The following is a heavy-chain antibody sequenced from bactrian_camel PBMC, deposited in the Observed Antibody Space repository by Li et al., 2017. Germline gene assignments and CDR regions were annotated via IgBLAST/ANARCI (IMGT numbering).Heavy chain of an antibody. CDR1: RFSFSNRY. D-gene: IGHD3*01. V-gene: IGHV3S10*01. CDR2: IYSDGST. J-gene: IGHJ6*01. CDR3: AYERYLRAHFSLPKESDFGY. Sequence: DVQLVESGGGLVQPGGSLRLSCAASRFSFSNRYMSWVRQAPGKGLERVSSIYSDGSTTYAESVKGRFTISKDNAKNTFYLQMNSLKPEDTAMYYCAYERYLRAHFSLPKESDFGYWGQGTQVTVS.